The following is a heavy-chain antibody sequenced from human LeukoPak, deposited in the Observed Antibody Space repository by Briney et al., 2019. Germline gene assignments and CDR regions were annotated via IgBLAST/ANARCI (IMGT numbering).Heavy chain of an antibody. V-gene: IGHV1-69*04. J-gene: IGHJ4*02. CDR3: AVWFGDPPSPFDY. D-gene: IGHD3-10*01. Sequence: SVKVSCKASGGTFSSYAISWVRQAPGQGLEWMGRIIPIFGIANYAQKFQGRVTITTDKSTSTAYMELSSLRSEDTAVYYCAVWFGDPPSPFDYWGQGTLVTVSS. CDR1: GGTFSSYA. CDR2: IIPIFGIA.